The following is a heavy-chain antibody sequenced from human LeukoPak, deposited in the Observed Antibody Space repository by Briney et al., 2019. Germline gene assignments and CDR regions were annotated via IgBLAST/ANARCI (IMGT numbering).Heavy chain of an antibody. CDR3: AKGEDYDILTGYRELDY. V-gene: IGHV3-23*01. J-gene: IGHJ4*02. CDR2: ISGNGVSI. CDR1: GFTFISYA. Sequence: GGSLRLSCAASGFTFISYAMSWVRQAPGKGLEWVSSISGNGVSIYYADSVKGRFTISRDNSKNTVYLQMNSLRAEDTAVYYCAKGEDYDILTGYRELDYWGQGTLVTVSS. D-gene: IGHD3-9*01.